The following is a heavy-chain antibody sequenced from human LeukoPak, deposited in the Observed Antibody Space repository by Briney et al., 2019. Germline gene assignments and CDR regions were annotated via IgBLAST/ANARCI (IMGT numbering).Heavy chain of an antibody. CDR1: GFTFSSYD. Sequence: GGSLGLSCAASGFTFSSYDMHWVRQATGKGLEWVSAIGTAGDTYYPGSVKGRFTISRENAKNSLYLQMNSLRAGDTAVYYCARAAITIFGVGYGGMDVWGQGTTVTVSS. CDR2: IGTAGDT. V-gene: IGHV3-13*01. J-gene: IGHJ6*02. CDR3: ARAAITIFGVGYGGMDV. D-gene: IGHD3-3*01.